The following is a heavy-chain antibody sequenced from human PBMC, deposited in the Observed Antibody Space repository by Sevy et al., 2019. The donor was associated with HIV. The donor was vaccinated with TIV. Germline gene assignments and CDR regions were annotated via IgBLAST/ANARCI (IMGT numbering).Heavy chain of an antibody. CDR1: GFTFSSYW. V-gene: IGHV3-7*01. CDR3: ARGVKLFGVVSPFDF. CDR2: IKQYGSEK. J-gene: IGHJ4*02. D-gene: IGHD3-3*01. Sequence: GGSLRLSCAASGFTFSSYWMSWVRQAPGKGLEWVANIKQYGSEKYYGDSVKGRFTISRDNAKNSLYLQMNSLRAEDTAVYYGARGVKLFGVVSPFDFWGQGTLVTVSS.